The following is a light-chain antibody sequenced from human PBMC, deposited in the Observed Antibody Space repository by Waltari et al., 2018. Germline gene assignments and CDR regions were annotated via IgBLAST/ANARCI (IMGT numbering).Light chain of an antibody. CDR1: QIVSHW. CDR3: QQYGRSTWT. Sequence: TQSPSTLSASVGDRVTITCRPSQIVSHWLAWYQQKPGQAPRLLIYDASSRATGIPDRFSGSGSGTDFSLSIRRLEPEDSAVYYCQQYGRSTWTFGQGTRVEI. CDR2: DAS. V-gene: IGKV3-20*01. J-gene: IGKJ1*01.